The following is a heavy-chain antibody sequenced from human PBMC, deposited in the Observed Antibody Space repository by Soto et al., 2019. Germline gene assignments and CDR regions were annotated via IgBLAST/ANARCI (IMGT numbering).Heavy chain of an antibody. CDR3: ARTYSSSYPYYYYGMDV. V-gene: IGHV1-8*01. Sequence: QVQLVQSGAEVKKPGASVKVSCKASGYTFTSYDINWVRQATGQGLEWMGWMNPNSGNTGYAQKFQGRVTMTRNTSINTAYMELSSLRSEDTAVYYCARTYSSSYPYYYYGMDVWGQGTTVTVSS. CDR1: GYTFTSYD. J-gene: IGHJ6*02. D-gene: IGHD6-6*01. CDR2: MNPNSGNT.